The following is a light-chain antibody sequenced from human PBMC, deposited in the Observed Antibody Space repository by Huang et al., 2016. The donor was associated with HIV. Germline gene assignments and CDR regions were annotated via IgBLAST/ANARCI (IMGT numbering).Light chain of an antibody. J-gene: IGKJ3*01. CDR1: QNVNNY. V-gene: IGKV3-11*01. CDR2: DAF. Sequence: EIVLTQAPATLSLFPGERATLSCRASQNVNNYLAWYQQRPGQAPRLLIYDAFNRATGIPARVSGSGSGTNFTLSINSLEPEDFAIYYCQQRSNWLFGPGTRVEVK. CDR3: QQRSNWL.